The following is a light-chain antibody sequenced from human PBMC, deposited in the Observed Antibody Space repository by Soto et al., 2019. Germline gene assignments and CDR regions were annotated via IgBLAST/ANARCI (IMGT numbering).Light chain of an antibody. J-gene: IGKJ4*01. CDR1: QSGSSN. CDR3: QQYNSWPLT. Sequence: EIVMTQSPGTLSVSPGERATLSCRASQSGSSNLAWYQQTPGQAPRLLMYGAPTSATGIPARFSGSGSGTEFTLTISTLQSEHFALYYCQQYNSWPLTFGGGTKVDIK. CDR2: GAP. V-gene: IGKV3-15*01.